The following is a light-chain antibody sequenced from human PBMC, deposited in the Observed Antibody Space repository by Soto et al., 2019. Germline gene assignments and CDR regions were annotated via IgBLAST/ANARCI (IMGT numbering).Light chain of an antibody. J-gene: IGLJ3*02. V-gene: IGLV2-14*01. CDR3: TSYTSSTTWV. CDR1: SSDIGASNY. Sequence: QSALTQPASVSGSPGQSITVSCTGTSSDIGASNYVSWYQQHPGKAPKLIISEVSNRPSGVSNRFPGSKSGSTASLTISGLQAEDEADYYCTSYTSSTTWVFGGGTKVTVL. CDR2: EVS.